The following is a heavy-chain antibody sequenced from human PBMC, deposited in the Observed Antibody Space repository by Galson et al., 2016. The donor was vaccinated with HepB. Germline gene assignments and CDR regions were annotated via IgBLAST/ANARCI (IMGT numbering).Heavy chain of an antibody. V-gene: IGHV3-7*01. CDR1: GFTFRNFW. CDR2: IKQGGSQT. CDR3: ARLWFGETHFDY. Sequence: SLRLSCAASGFTFRNFWMSWVRQDPGKGLEWVANIKQGGSQTYYVDSVKGRFTISRDDAKNSLYLQMNSLRAEDTAVYYCARLWFGETHFDYWGQGAVVIVSS. D-gene: IGHD3-10*01. J-gene: IGHJ4*02.